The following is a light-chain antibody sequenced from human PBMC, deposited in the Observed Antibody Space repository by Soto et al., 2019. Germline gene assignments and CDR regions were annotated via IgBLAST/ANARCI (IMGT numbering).Light chain of an antibody. J-gene: IGKJ5*01. CDR3: QQSYSTPIT. V-gene: IGKV1-39*01. CDR1: QDISTS. CDR2: AAS. Sequence: DIQLTQSPSFLSASVGDTVTITCRASQDISTSLAWYQQKPGKAPKLLIHAASSLQSGVPSRFSGSGSGTDFTLTISSLQPEDFATYYCQQSYSTPITFGQGTRLEIK.